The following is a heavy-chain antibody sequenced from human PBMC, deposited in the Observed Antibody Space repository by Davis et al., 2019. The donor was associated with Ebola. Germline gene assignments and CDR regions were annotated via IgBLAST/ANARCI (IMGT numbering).Heavy chain of an antibody. V-gene: IGHV3-30*18. CDR2: ISYDGSNK. Sequence: GESLKISCAASGFTLSSYAIHWVRQAPGKGLEWVTIISYDGSNKYYADSVKGRFTISRDNSKNTLYLQMNSLRAEDTAVYYCAKGTGGDYWGQGTLVTVSS. CDR1: GFTLSSYA. D-gene: IGHD3-16*01. J-gene: IGHJ4*02. CDR3: AKGTGGDY.